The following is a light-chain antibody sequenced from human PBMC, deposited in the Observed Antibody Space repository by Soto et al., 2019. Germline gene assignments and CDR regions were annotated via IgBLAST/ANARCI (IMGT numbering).Light chain of an antibody. CDR1: QSVDSFY. J-gene: IGKJ1*01. CDR3: RQYGSWPRT. CDR2: GAS. V-gene: IGKV3-20*01. Sequence: EIVLTQSPGTLSLSPGERATLSCRASQSVDSFYLAWYQQRAGQAPRLLIYGASTRTTGVPDRFSGSGSGTDFMRTISRRGHEVFAVYYCRQYGSWPRTVGQGTKVEI.